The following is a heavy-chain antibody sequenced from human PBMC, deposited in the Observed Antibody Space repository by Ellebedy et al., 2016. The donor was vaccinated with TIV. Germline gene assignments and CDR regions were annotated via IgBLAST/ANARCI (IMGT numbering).Heavy chain of an antibody. V-gene: IGHV3-74*01. CDR1: GFTFSSYW. CDR3: ARVEVGRSGPSYGMDV. D-gene: IGHD6-19*01. J-gene: IGHJ6*02. Sequence: GESLKISCAASGFTFSSYWMHWVRQAPGKGLVWVSRIDSDGSSTTYVDSVKGRFTISRDNAKNTLYLQMNSLRAEATAVYYCARVEVGRSGPSYGMDVWGQGTTVTVSS. CDR2: IDSDGSST.